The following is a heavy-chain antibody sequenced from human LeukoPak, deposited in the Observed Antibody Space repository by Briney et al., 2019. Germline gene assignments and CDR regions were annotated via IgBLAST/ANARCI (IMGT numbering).Heavy chain of an antibody. CDR3: AGSKNDGDYLGVGFDY. CDR1: GYTFSSYA. J-gene: IGHJ4*02. D-gene: IGHD4-17*01. CDR2: INTNTGNP. Sequence: ASVKVSCKASGYTFSSYAMNWVRQAPGQGLEWMGWINTNTGNPTYAQGFTGRFVFSLDTSVSTAYLQISSLQADDTVVYYCAGSKNDGDYLGVGFDYWGQGTLVTVSS. V-gene: IGHV7-4-1*02.